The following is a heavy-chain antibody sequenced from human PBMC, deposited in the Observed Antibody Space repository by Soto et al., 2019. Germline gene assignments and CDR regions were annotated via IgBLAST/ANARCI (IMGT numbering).Heavy chain of an antibody. CDR2: IVVGSGNT. Sequence: SVKVSCKASGFTFTSSAVQWVRQARGQRLEWIGWIVVGSGNTNYAQKFQERVTITRDMSTSTAYMELSSLRSEDTAVYYCAADPSGLYYDSSGYSPGLGYWGQGTLVTVSS. J-gene: IGHJ4*02. CDR3: AADPSGLYYDSSGYSPGLGY. CDR1: GFTFTSSA. V-gene: IGHV1-58*01. D-gene: IGHD3-22*01.